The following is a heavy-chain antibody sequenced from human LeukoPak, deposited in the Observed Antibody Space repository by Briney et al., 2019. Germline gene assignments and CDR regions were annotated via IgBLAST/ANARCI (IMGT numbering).Heavy chain of an antibody. CDR1: GFTFSSYE. V-gene: IGHV3-48*03. CDR3: ARDPYSGSYGDSYYYYMDV. J-gene: IGHJ6*03. D-gene: IGHD1-26*01. Sequence: GGSLRLSCAASGFTFSSYEMNWVRQAPGKGLEWVSYISSSGSTIYYADSVKGRFTISRDNAKNSLHLQMNSLRAEDTAVYYCARDPYSGSYGDSYYYYMDVWGKGTTVTISS. CDR2: ISSSGSTI.